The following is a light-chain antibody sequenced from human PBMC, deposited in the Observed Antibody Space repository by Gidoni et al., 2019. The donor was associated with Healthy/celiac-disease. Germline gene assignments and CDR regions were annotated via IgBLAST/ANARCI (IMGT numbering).Light chain of an antibody. CDR3: QQYNSYPWT. CDR2: KAA. CDR1: QSISSW. Sequence: DLQMTQSPSTLSASVGDSVTITFRASQSISSWLDWYQQKPGKAPKLLIYKAASLESGVTSRFRGSGSGTEFTLTISSMQPDDFANYYCQQYNSYPWTFGQGTKVEIK. V-gene: IGKV1-5*03. J-gene: IGKJ1*01.